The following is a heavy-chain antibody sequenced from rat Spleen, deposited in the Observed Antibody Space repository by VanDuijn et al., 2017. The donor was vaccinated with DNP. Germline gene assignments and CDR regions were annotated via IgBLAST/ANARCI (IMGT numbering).Heavy chain of an antibody. D-gene: IGHD1-11*01. CDR2: MWSGGST. CDR3: AKGPNYGGWSDYFDY. V-gene: IGHV2-1*01. Sequence: QVQLKESGPGLVQPSQTLSLTCTVAGFSVTSNSISWVRQPSGKGLEWMGVMWSGGSTTYNSALKSRLSISRDTSKSQVFLKMNSLQTEDTAIYYCAKGPNYGGWSDYFDYWGQGVMVTVSS. CDR1: GFSVTSNS. J-gene: IGHJ2*01.